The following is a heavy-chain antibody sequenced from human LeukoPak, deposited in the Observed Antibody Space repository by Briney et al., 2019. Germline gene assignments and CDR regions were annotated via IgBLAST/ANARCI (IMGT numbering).Heavy chain of an antibody. V-gene: IGHV3-53*04. J-gene: IGHJ3*02. CDR2: IHNDGTT. CDR3: ARAQDAIDI. CDR1: GFSVSSDY. Sequence: GGSLRLSCAASGFSVSSDYMTWVRLGPGKGLEWVSLIHNDGTTYYADSVQARFTISRHNSENALYLQINSLRGDDTAVYYGARAQDAIDIWGQGALVTVAS.